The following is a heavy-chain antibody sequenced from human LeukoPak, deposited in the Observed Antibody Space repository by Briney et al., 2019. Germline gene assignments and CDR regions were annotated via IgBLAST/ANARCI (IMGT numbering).Heavy chain of an antibody. CDR1: GDSISSDY. J-gene: IGHJ4*02. Sequence: SETLSLTCNVSGDSISSDYWSWIRQPPGKGLEWIGHIYYSGSTNYNPSLKSRVTILVDASKNHFSLKVSSVTAADTAVYYCARGRYFEYWGQGILVTVSS. V-gene: IGHV4-59*01. CDR3: ARGRYFEY. CDR2: IYYSGST.